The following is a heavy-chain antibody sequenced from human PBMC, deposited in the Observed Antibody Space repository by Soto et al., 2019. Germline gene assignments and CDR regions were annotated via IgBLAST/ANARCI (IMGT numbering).Heavy chain of an antibody. Sequence: PGGSLRLSCAASGFTFSSYSMNWVRQAPGKGLEWVSSISSSSSYIYYADSVKGRFTISRDNAKNSLYLQMNSLRAEDTAVYYCARDSGRRCTNGVCYYGWFDPWGQGTLVTVSS. V-gene: IGHV3-21*01. J-gene: IGHJ5*02. CDR1: GFTFSSYS. CDR2: ISSSSSYI. D-gene: IGHD2-8*01. CDR3: ARDSGRRCTNGVCYYGWFDP.